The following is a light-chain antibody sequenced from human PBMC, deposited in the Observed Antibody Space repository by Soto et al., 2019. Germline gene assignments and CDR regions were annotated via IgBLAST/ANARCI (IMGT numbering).Light chain of an antibody. V-gene: IGKV4-1*01. CDR2: WAS. CDR3: HQYYGAPLT. J-gene: IGKJ4*01. Sequence: DIVMTQSPDSLAVSLGERATINCKSSQSVFSSSTNKNYLAWFQQKPGQPPKLLIYWASARESGVPDRFSGSGSGTDFTLTINSLQAEDVAVYYCHQYYGAPLTFGGGTKVGIK. CDR1: QSVFSSSTNKNY.